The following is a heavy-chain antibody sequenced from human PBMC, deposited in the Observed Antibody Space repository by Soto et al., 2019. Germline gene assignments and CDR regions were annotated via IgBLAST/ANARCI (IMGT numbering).Heavy chain of an antibody. CDR2: ISAYNGNT. CDR3: ARVLLTRYYDFWVGYSGNFDY. D-gene: IGHD3-3*01. J-gene: IGHJ4*02. V-gene: IGHV1-18*01. Sequence: QVQLVQSGAEVKKPGASVKVSCKASGYTFTSYGISWVRQAPGQGLEWMGWISAYNGNTNSAQKLQGRVTMTTDTARSKSYMELRSLRSDDTAVYYCARVLLTRYYDFWVGYSGNFDYWGQGTLVPVSS. CDR1: GYTFTSYG.